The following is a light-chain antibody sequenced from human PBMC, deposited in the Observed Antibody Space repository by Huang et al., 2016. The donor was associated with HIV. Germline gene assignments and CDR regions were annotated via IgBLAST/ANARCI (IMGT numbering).Light chain of an antibody. Sequence: EIVLTQSPVTLSLSPGEGASLSWRASQGVHNSYLAWYQQKPGQAPRLLIFGASNRATGVPHRFRGSESGTDFTLTISGLDPEDFAVYYCQQYGTLPYTFGQGTKLEI. CDR2: GAS. CDR3: QQYGTLPYT. CDR1: QGVHNSY. V-gene: IGKV3-20*01. J-gene: IGKJ2*01.